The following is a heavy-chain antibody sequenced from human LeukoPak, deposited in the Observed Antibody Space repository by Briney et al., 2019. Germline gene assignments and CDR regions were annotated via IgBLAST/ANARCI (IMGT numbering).Heavy chain of an antibody. V-gene: IGHV3-53*01. D-gene: IGHD1-26*01. CDR2: IYSGGST. Sequence: PGGSLRLSCAASGFTVSSNYMSWVRQAPGKGLEWVSVIYSGGSTYYADSVKGRFTISRDNSKNTLYLQMNSLGAEDTAVYYCAREKGIVGATSYYYYMDVWGKGTTVTVSS. CDR3: AREKGIVGATSYYYYMDV. CDR1: GFTVSSNY. J-gene: IGHJ6*03.